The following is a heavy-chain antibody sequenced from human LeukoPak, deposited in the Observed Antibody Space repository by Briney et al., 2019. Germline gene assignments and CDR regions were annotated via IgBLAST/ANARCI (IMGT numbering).Heavy chain of an antibody. CDR2: MNPNSGNT. D-gene: IGHD6-13*01. Sequence: ASVKVSCKASGYTFTSYAMNWVRQAPGQGLEWMGWMNPNSGNTGYAQKFQGRVTITADESTSTAYMELSSLRSEDTAVYYCASPGIAAAGTIFQFDYWGQGTLVTVSS. CDR1: GYTFTSYA. CDR3: ASPGIAAAGTIFQFDY. J-gene: IGHJ4*02. V-gene: IGHV1-8*03.